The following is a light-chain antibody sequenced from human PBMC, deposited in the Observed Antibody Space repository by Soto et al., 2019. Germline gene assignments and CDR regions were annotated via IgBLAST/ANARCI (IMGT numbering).Light chain of an antibody. CDR3: CPYAGRGTPNV. CDR2: DVK. CDR1: SSDVGGYDF. J-gene: IGLJ1*01. V-gene: IGLV2-14*01. Sequence: QSVLTQPTSVSRTPGQSITLSCTGTSSDVGGYDFVHWFQQEPGKAHKLMICDVKYRPSGISPRFSGSKSGNTASLTISGLHPEEETEYYCCPYAGRGTPNVFEPGTKGTVL.